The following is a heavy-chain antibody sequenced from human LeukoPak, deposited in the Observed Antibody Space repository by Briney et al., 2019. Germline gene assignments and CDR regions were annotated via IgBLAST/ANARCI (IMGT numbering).Heavy chain of an antibody. J-gene: IGHJ4*02. V-gene: IGHV3-23*01. CDR2: ISGSGGST. CDR3: AKYYGTSYYYGSGSSYFDY. CDR1: GFTFSSYA. D-gene: IGHD3-10*01. Sequence: GGSLRLSCAASGFTFSSYAMSWVRQAPGKGLEWVSAISGSGGSTYYADSVKGRFTISRDNSKNTLYLQMNSLRAEDTAVYYCAKYYGTSYYYGSGSSYFDYWGQGTLVTVSS.